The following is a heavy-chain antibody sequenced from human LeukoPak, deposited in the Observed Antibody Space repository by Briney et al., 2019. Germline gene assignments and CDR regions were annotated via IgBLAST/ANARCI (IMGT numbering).Heavy chain of an antibody. D-gene: IGHD6-13*01. CDR2: IFSTGST. J-gene: IGHJ4*02. V-gene: IGHV4-4*07. CDR3: ARQIASAGTAGFDF. CDR1: GGSISSYY. Sequence: SETLSLTCTVSGGSISSYYWSWIRQPAGKGLEWIGRIFSTGSTNYNPSLKSRVTMSVDTAKNQFSLRLRSVTAADTAVYYCARQIASAGTAGFDFWGQGALVTASS.